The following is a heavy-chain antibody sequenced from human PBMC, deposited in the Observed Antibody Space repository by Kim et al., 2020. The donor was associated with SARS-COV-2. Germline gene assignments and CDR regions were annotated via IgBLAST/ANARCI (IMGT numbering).Heavy chain of an antibody. Sequence: NPSLKRRVTISVDTAKNQFSLKLSSVTAADTAVYYCARDLMVAGTYAFDIWGQGTMVTVSS. D-gene: IGHD2-15*01. J-gene: IGHJ3*02. V-gene: IGHV4-59*01. CDR3: ARDLMVAGTYAFDI.